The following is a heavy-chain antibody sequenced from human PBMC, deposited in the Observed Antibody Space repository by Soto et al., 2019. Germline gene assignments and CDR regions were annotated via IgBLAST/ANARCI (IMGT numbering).Heavy chain of an antibody. J-gene: IGHJ3*02. CDR2: NNPDGGGT. CDR1: GYVLISHY. D-gene: IGHD2-21*02. Sequence: QVQLVQSGAEVKKPGASVTVSCKPSGYVLISHYIHWVRQAPGQGLEWMGVNNPDGGGTIAAQNCEGRITMTSDNSTDTVYMELTSLRSEDTAFYYGARDETCWVGDCHAVEIWGQGTVVTVCS. V-gene: IGHV1-46*01. CDR3: ARDETCWVGDCHAVEI.